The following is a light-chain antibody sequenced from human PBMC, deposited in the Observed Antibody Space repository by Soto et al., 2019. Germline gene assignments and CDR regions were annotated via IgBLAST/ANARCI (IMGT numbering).Light chain of an antibody. V-gene: IGKV3-20*01. CDR1: QSINNRY. J-gene: IGKJ3*01. CDR3: HHYDNSPPFP. Sequence: EIVLTQSPGTLSLSPGERAILSCRASQSINNRYLAWYQQMPGRAPRLLIHVASSRAAGIPDRFSGSGSGTDFTLTINRLEPADFAVYYCHHYDNSPPFPFGPGTKVDI. CDR2: VAS.